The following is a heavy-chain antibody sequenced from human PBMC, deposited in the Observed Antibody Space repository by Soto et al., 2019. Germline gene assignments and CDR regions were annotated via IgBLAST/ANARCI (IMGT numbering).Heavy chain of an antibody. CDR2: INPNSGGT. V-gene: IGHV1-2*02. D-gene: IGHD5-18*01. J-gene: IGHJ6*02. CDR1: GYTFTGYY. CDR3: ARAAGYSYGFDYYYGMDV. Sequence: GASVKVSCKASGYTFTGYYMHWVRQAPGQGLEWMGWINPNSGGTNYAQKFQGRVTMTRDTSISTAYMELSRLRSDDTAVYYCARAAGYSYGFDYYYGMDVWGQGTKVTVSS.